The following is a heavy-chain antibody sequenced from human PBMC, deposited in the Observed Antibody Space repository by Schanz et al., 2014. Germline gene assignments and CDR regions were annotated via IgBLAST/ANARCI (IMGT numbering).Heavy chain of an antibody. CDR3: ARGMSGYDCPDL. J-gene: IGHJ5*02. Sequence: QVQLVQSGAEVKKPGASVKVSCKASGYTFISYFIHWVRQAPGQGLEWMGRINPNSGGTRYAQKFQGRVTMTRDTSISTAYMELSNLGSDDTAVYYCARGMSGYDCPDLWGQGTLVTVSS. CDR1: GYTFISYF. CDR2: INPNSGGT. D-gene: IGHD5-12*01. V-gene: IGHV1-2*06.